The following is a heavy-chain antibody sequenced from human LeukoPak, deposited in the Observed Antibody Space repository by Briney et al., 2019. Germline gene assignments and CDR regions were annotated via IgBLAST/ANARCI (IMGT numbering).Heavy chain of an antibody. V-gene: IGHV4-39*07. Sequence: SETLSLTCTVSGGSISSSSYYWGWIRQPPGKGLEWIGEINHSGSTNYNPSLKSRVTISVDTSKNQFSLKLSSVTAADTAVYYCARFSRWLPFESWGQGTLVTVSS. D-gene: IGHD5-12*01. CDR1: GGSISSSSYY. CDR2: INHSGST. J-gene: IGHJ4*02. CDR3: ARFSRWLPFES.